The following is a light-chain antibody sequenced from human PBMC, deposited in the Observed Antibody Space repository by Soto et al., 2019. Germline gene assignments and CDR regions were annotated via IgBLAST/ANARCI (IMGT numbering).Light chain of an antibody. J-gene: IGLJ1*01. V-gene: IGLV2-14*03. CDR1: SRDVRDYKY. CDR3: CSYTDTNTPHYV. CDR2: DVS. Sequence: QSVLTQPASVSGSPGQSITISCSGTSRDVRDYKYVSWYQHHPGKAPKLIISDVSKRPPGVSNRFSGSKSGSTASLTISGLQAEDEADYYCCSYTDTNTPHYVFGSGTKVTVL.